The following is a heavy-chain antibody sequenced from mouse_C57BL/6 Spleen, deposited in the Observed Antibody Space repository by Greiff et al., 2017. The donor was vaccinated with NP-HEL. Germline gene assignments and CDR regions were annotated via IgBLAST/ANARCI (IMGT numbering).Heavy chain of an antibody. Sequence: EVQVVEPGGGLVKPGGSLKLSCAASGFTFSSYAMSWVRQTPEKRLEWVATISDGGSYTYYPDNVKGRFTISRDNAKNNLYLQMSHLKSEDTAMYYCAREGLGPYFGDWGKGTTLTVSS. J-gene: IGHJ2*01. CDR1: GFTFSSYA. V-gene: IGHV5-4*01. CDR3: AREGLGPYFGD. D-gene: IGHD4-1*01. CDR2: ISDGGSYT.